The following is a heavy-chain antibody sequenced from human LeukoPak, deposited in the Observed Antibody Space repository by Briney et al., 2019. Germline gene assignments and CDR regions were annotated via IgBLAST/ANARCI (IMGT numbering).Heavy chain of an antibody. V-gene: IGHV3-7*01. J-gene: IGHJ4*02. CDR2: IKQDGSDK. D-gene: IGHD2-15*01. Sequence: PGGSLRLSCAASGFTFSSYWMTWVRQAPGKGLEWVANIKQDGSDKYYVDSVKGRFTISRDNAKNSLYLQMNSLRAEDTAVYYCAGHPPKWLQLPLLWGQGTLVTVSS. CDR1: GFTFSSYW. CDR3: AGHPPKWLQLPLL.